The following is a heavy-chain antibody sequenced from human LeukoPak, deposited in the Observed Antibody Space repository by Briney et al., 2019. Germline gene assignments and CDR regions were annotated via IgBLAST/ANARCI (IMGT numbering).Heavy chain of an antibody. Sequence: GGSLRLSCASSGFTFSSYAMAWLRQARGKGVEWVSGIGGSGSPTYYADSVKGRFTISRDNSKNTLYLQMNSLRAEDTAMYYCAKEKSGGWPFDYWGQGVLVTVSS. J-gene: IGHJ4*02. CDR2: IGGSGSPT. CDR3: AKEKSGGWPFDY. V-gene: IGHV3-23*01. CDR1: GFTFSSYA. D-gene: IGHD6-19*01.